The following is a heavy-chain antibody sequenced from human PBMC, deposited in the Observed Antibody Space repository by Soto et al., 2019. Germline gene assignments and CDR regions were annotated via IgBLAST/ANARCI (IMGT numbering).Heavy chain of an antibody. CDR2: ISSGSSYI. J-gene: IGHJ3*02. Sequence: PGRPKRLSYTAAGGKFRSYSINWVSQATGKGLEWVSSISSGSSYIFYADSVKGRFTISRDNAKNTLFLQMDSLRAEDTAVYYCAKNYYYDSPGYAFDIWGQGTMVTVS. CDR1: GGKFRSYS. V-gene: IGHV3-21*01. CDR3: AKNYYYDSPGYAFDI. D-gene: IGHD3-22*01.